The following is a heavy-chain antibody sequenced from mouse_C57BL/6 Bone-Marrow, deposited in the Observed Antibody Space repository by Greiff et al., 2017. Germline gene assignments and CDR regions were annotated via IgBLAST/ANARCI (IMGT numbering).Heavy chain of an antibody. V-gene: IGHV1-59*01. J-gene: IGHJ3*01. Sequence: QVQLQQPGAELVRPGTSVKLSCKASGYTFTSYWMHWVKQRPGQGLEWIGVIDPSDSYTNYNQKFKGKATLTVDTSSSTAYMQLSSLTSEDSAVYYCASDDYSFPFAYWGQGTLVTVSA. CDR1: GYTFTSYW. CDR2: IDPSDSYT. CDR3: ASDDYSFPFAY. D-gene: IGHD2-3*01.